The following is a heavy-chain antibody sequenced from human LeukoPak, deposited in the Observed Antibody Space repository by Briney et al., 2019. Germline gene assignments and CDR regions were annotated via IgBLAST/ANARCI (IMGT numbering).Heavy chain of an antibody. CDR2: INHSGST. J-gene: IGHJ4*02. V-gene: IGHV4-34*01. CDR1: GGSFSGYY. D-gene: IGHD4-17*01. CDR3: ARALQVDGDYVPFDY. Sequence: PSETLSLTCAVYGGSFSGYYWSRIRQPPGKGLEWIGEINHSGSTDYNPSLKSRVTISVDTSKNQFSLKLSSVTAADTAVYYCARALQVDGDYVPFDYWGQGTLVTVSS.